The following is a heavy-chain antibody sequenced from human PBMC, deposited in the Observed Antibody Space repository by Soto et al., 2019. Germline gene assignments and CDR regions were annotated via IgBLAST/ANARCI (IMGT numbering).Heavy chain of an antibody. D-gene: IGHD2-15*01. CDR2: ISGSGGST. V-gene: IGHV3-23*01. CDR1: GFTFSSYA. CDR3: AKDPLPIYCSGGSCYSSEQYNWFDP. Sequence: GGSLRLSCAASGFTFSSYAMSWVRQAPGKGLEWVSAISGSGGSTYYADSVKGRFTISRDNSKNTLYLQMNSLRAEDTAVYYCAKDPLPIYCSGGSCYSSEQYNWFDPWGQGTLVTVSS. J-gene: IGHJ5*02.